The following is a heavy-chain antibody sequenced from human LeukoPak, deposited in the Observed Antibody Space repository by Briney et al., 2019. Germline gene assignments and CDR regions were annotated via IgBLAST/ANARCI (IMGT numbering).Heavy chain of an antibody. CDR1: GFTFSSYG. Sequence: GGSLRLSCAASGFTFSSYGMHWVRQAPGKGLEWVAVISYDGSNKYYADSVKGRFTISRDNSKNTLYLQMNSLRAEDTAVYYCARLDDYWGQGTLVTVSS. CDR3: ARLDDY. V-gene: IGHV3-30*03. J-gene: IGHJ4*02. CDR2: ISYDGSNK.